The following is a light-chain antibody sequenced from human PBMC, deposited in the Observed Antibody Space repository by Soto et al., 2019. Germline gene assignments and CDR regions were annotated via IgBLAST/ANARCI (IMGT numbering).Light chain of an antibody. V-gene: IGKV3-15*01. CDR3: QQYNEWPPFT. Sequence: EIVMTQSPATLSVAPGDRATLSGSASQSVSTKLAWFQQSRGQAPRLLIYDASTRATGIPARFSGGGSGTEFTLTISSLQSDDFAVYYCQQYNEWPPFTFGPGTKVDIK. J-gene: IGKJ3*01. CDR1: QSVSTK. CDR2: DAS.